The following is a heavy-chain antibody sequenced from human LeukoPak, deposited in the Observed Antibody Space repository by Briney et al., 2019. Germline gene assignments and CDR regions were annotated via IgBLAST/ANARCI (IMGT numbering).Heavy chain of an antibody. CDR3: AKDSVWEPGDY. Sequence: PGRSLRLSCAASGFTFSSYAMHWVRQAPGKGLEWVSAISGSGGSTYYAYSVKGRFTISRDNSKNTLYLQMNSLRAEDTAVYYCAKDSVWEPGDYWGQGTLVTVSS. D-gene: IGHD1-26*01. CDR2: ISGSGGST. J-gene: IGHJ4*02. CDR1: GFTFSSYA. V-gene: IGHV3-23*01.